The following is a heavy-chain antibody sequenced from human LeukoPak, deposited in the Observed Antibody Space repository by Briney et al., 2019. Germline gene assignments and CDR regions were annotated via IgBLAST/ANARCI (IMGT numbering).Heavy chain of an antibody. Sequence: SETLSLTCTVSGGSFSSYYWSWMRQSPGKGLEWIGYIHYSGSTNYNPSLKSRVTIPLDTSKNQFSLQLSSVTAADTAMYYCARRKAKTPNYFDYWGQGALVTVSS. J-gene: IGHJ4*02. CDR3: ARRKAKTPNYFDY. CDR1: GGSFSSYY. CDR2: IHYSGST. V-gene: IGHV4-59*08.